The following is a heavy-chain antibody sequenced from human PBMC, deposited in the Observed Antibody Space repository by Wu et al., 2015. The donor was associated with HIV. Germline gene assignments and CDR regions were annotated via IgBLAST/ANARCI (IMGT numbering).Heavy chain of an antibody. CDR3: ARALHYCGGDCYSLDY. CDR1: GGTFSSYA. J-gene: IGHJ4*02. CDR2: IIPIFGTA. V-gene: IGHV1-69*12. Sequence: QVQLVQSGAEVKKPGSSVKVSCKASGGTFSSYAISWVRQAPGQGLEWMGGIIPIFGTANYAQKFQGRVTITADESTSTAYMELSSLRSEDTAVYYCARALHYCGGDCYSLDYWGQGNPWSPSPQ. D-gene: IGHD2-21*01.